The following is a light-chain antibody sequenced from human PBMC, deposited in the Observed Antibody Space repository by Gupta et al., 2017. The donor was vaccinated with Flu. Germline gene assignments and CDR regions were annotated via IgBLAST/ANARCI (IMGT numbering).Light chain of an antibody. CDR3: CSYAGSSTV. Sequence: QSALTQPASVSGSPGQSITISCTGTSSDVGSYNLVSWYQQHPGKAPKLMIYEGSKRPSGVSNRFSGSKSGNTASLTISGLQAEDESYYYCCSYAGSSTVLGGGTKLTVL. V-gene: IGLV2-23*01. J-gene: IGLJ2*01. CDR2: EGS. CDR1: SSDVGSYNL.